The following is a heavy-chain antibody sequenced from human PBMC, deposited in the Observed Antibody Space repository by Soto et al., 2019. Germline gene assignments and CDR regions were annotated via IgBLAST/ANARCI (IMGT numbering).Heavy chain of an antibody. CDR1: GYTFTSYY. Sequence: ASVKVSCKASGYTFTSYYMHWVRQAPGQGLEWMGIINPSGGSTSYAQKFQGRVTMTRDTSTSTVYMELSSLRSEDTAVYYCARRRGSAIVGATRPYYYYYYGMDVWGQGTTVTVSS. D-gene: IGHD1-26*01. CDR3: ARRRGSAIVGATRPYYYYYYGMDV. J-gene: IGHJ6*02. CDR2: INPSGGST. V-gene: IGHV1-46*01.